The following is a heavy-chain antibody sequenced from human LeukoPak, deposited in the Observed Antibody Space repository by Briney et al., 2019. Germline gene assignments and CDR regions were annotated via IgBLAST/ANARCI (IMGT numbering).Heavy chain of an antibody. Sequence: SETLSLTCAVYGGSFSGYYWSWIRQPPGKGLEWIGEINHSGSTNYNPSLESRVTISVDTSKNQFSLKLSSVTAADTAVYYCARKRIAAAGSYGMDVWGQGTTVTVSS. CDR2: INHSGST. J-gene: IGHJ6*02. V-gene: IGHV4-34*01. D-gene: IGHD6-13*01. CDR1: GGSFSGYY. CDR3: ARKRIAAAGSYGMDV.